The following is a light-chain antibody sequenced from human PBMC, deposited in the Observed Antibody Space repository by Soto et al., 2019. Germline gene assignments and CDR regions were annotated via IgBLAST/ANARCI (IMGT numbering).Light chain of an antibody. CDR2: GAS. V-gene: IGKV3D-15*01. J-gene: IGKJ5*01. Sequence: EIAVTRCPTTVSLSPGERATLSCSASRSVSSKLAWYQQKPGQAAWLLIYGASTRATGIPARFSGSGSGTEFTLTITRLEPEDFAVYYCQQRNNWPPITFGQGTRLEIK. CDR1: RSVSSK. CDR3: QQRNNWPPIT.